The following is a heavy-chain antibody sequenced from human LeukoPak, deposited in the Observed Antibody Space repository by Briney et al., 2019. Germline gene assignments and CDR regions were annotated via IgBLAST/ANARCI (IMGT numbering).Heavy chain of an antibody. CDR3: ARDMVRGVFTTRTIDY. D-gene: IGHD3-10*01. CDR2: IKQDGSEK. J-gene: IGHJ4*02. CDR1: KFTFSSYW. Sequence: GGSLRLSCAASKFTFSSYWMSWVRQAPGKGLEWVANIKQDGSEKYYVDSVEGRFTISRDNARNSLYLQMNSLRAEDTAVYYCARDMVRGVFTTRTIDYWGQGTLVTVSS. V-gene: IGHV3-7*01.